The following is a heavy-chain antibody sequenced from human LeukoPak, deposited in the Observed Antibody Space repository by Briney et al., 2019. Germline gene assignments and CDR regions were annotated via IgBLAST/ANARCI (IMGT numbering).Heavy chain of an antibody. CDR1: RYTFTRYY. J-gene: IGHJ4*02. CDR2: INPNSGGT. CDR3: ARGGSGYYYAYFDY. Sequence: ASVKVSRKASRYTFTRYYMHWVRQAPGQGLEWMGWINPNSGGTNYALKFQGRVTMTRDTSISTAYMELSRLRSDDTAVYYCARGGSGYYYAYFDYWGQGTLVTVSS. D-gene: IGHD3-22*01. V-gene: IGHV1-2*02.